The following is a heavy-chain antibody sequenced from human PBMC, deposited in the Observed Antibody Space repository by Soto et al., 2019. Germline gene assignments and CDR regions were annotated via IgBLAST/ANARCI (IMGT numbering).Heavy chain of an antibody. CDR1: GFIFSNNG. Sequence: GGSLRLSCVGSGFIFSNNGMHWVRQTPGKGLEWVAFMSYDGSDTFYADSVKGRFTISRDNSKNTLFLQMNSLRAEDTAVYYCAKAADFWSGYNLDYWGQGTLVTVSS. D-gene: IGHD3-3*01. J-gene: IGHJ4*02. CDR2: MSYDGSDT. V-gene: IGHV3-30*02. CDR3: AKAADFWSGYNLDY.